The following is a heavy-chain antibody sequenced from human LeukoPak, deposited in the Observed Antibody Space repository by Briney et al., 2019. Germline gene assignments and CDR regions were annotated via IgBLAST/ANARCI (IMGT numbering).Heavy chain of an antibody. CDR3: AKGEAAAGGY. V-gene: IGHV3-7*01. CDR1: GLTFSRYW. Sequence: GGSLRLSCAASGLTFSRYWMSWVRQAPGKGLEGVANIKHDGSEKYYVDSVKGRFTISRDNAKNSLYLQMNSLRAEDTAVYYCAKGEAAAGGYWGQGTLVTVSS. D-gene: IGHD6-13*01. CDR2: IKHDGSEK. J-gene: IGHJ4*02.